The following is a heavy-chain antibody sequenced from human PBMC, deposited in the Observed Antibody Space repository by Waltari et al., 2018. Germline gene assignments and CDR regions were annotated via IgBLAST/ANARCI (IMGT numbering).Heavy chain of an antibody. D-gene: IGHD5-12*01. V-gene: IGHV5-51*01. CDR3: ARHRRGYSGYDAFDI. J-gene: IGHJ3*02. CDR2: IYPGDSDT. Sequence: EVQLVQSGAEVKKPGESLKISCKCSGYSFNSYWIGWVRQMPGKGLEWMGIIYPGDSDTRYSPSFQGQVTISADKSISTAYLQWSSLKASDTAMYYCARHRRGYSGYDAFDIWGQGTMVTVSS. CDR1: GYSFNSYW.